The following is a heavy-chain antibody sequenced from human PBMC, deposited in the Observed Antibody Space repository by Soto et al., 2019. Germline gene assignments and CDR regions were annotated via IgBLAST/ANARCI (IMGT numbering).Heavy chain of an antibody. CDR1: GFSVTNNY. J-gene: IGHJ4*02. V-gene: IGHV3-66*01. CDR2: IDIGGNT. Sequence: EVQVVESGGGLVQPGGSLRLSCAASGFSVTNNYMNWVRQAPGKGLEWVSIIDIGGNTYYADSLKDRFTISRDNSRNTLHLHMDSLRAEDTAVYYCARGRGSTGYLGREHYFDYWGQGTLVTVSP. CDR3: ARGRGSTGYLGREHYFDY. D-gene: IGHD2-2*01.